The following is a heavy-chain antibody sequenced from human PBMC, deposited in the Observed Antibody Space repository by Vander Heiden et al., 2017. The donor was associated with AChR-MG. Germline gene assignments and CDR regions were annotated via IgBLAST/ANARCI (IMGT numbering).Heavy chain of an antibody. Sequence: EVQLVESGGGLIQPGGSLRLSCAASGFTVSSNYLNWVRQAPGKGLEWVSVIYSGDSTYYADSVKGRFTISRDNSKNTLYLQMNRLRAEDTAVYYCARAGAHSTGYIGAVEYWGQGTLVTVSS. J-gene: IGHJ4*02. CDR1: GFTVSSNY. CDR3: ARAGAHSTGYIGAVEY. CDR2: IYSGDST. D-gene: IGHD3-22*01. V-gene: IGHV3-53*01.